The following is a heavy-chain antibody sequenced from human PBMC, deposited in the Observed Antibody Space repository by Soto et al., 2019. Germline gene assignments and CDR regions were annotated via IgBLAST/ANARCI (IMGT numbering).Heavy chain of an antibody. CDR2: ISYDGSNK. CDR1: GFTFSSYA. J-gene: IGHJ6*02. V-gene: IGHV3-30-3*01. D-gene: IGHD6-19*01. Sequence: QVQLVESGGGVVQPGRSLRLSCAASGFTFSSYAMHWVRQAPGKGLEWVAVISYDGSNKYYADSVKGRFTISRDNSKNTLYLQMNSLRAEDTAVYYCARVGSSSGWYTGYYYYGMDVWGQGTTVTVSS. CDR3: ARVGSSSGWYTGYYYYGMDV.